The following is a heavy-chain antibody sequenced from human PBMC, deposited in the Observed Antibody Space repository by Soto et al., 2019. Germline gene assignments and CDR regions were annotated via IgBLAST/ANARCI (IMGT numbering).Heavy chain of an antibody. V-gene: IGHV4-30-4*01. J-gene: IGHJ6*02. CDR1: GGSTTSGDYY. CDR3: VRLLLYYAMDV. Sequence: QVQLQESGPGLVKPSQTLSLTCTVSGGSTTSGDYYWSWIRQPPGKGLEWIGYIYYSGITHYNPSLKSRVTISVDTSKNDFSLKLTSVTAADTAVYYCVRLLLYYAMDVWGQGTTVTVSS. CDR2: IYYSGIT. D-gene: IGHD2-21*01.